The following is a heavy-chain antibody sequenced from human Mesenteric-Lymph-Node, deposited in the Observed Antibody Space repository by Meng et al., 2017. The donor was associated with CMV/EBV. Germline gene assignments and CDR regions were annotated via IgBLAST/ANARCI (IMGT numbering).Heavy chain of an antibody. CDR3: ARGQYGSGGSYAFAI. CDR1: GYRFTGYY. J-gene: IGHJ3*02. Sequence: GYRFTGYYIHWVRQAPGQGLEWMGWINTNTKNPTYAQGFTGRFVFSLDTSVSTAYLQISSLQAEDTAVYYCARGQYGSGGSYAFAIWGQGTMVTVSS. D-gene: IGHD3-10*01. V-gene: IGHV7-4-1*02. CDR2: INTNTKNP.